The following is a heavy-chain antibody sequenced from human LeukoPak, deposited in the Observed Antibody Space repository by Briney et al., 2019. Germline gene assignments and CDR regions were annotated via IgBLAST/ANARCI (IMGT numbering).Heavy chain of an antibody. CDR1: GYTLTELS. CDR3: ATRFWGASHSSSWTLVFDY. V-gene: IGHV1-24*01. CDR2: FDPEDGET. J-gene: IGHJ4*02. D-gene: IGHD6-13*01. Sequence: ASVKVSCKVSGYTLTELSMHWVRQAPGKGLEWMGGFDPEDGETIYAQKFQGRVTMTEDTSTDTAYMELSSLRSEDTAVYYCATRFWGASHSSSWTLVFDYWGQGTLVTVSS.